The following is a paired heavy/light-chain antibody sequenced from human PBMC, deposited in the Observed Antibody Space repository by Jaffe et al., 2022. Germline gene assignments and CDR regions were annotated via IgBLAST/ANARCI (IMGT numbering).Light chain of an antibody. V-gene: IGLV1-47*01. CDR2: GNH. Sequence: QSVLTQPPSASGAPGQRVTISCSGNSLNIGSNHVFWYQQLPGTAPKLLFYGNHQRPSGVPDRFSGSKSGTSASLAISGLRSEDEADYYCASWDDSVSGRVFGGGTKVTVL. CDR1: SLNIGSNH. J-gene: IGLJ3*02. CDR3: ASWDDSVSGRV.
Heavy chain of an antibody. CDR1: GFSISAGYY. V-gene: IGHV4-38-2*01. Sequence: QVQLQESGPGLVKPSETLSLTCDVSGFSISAGYYWGWIRQPPGKGLEWIGSIFHSGSTYYSPSLKRRITISVDTSNNKFSLEVRSVIAADTAVYYCARLSKSPDVDFWGQGTLVTVSS. J-gene: IGHJ4*02. D-gene: IGHD6-13*01. CDR2: IFHSGST. CDR3: ARLSKSPDVDF.